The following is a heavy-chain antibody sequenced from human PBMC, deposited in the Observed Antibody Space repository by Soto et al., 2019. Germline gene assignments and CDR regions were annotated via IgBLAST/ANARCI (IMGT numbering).Heavy chain of an antibody. CDR2: MNPNSGNT. CDR3: ARGYGSCSYDSGDYFDY. D-gene: IGHD3-10*01. J-gene: IGHJ4*02. Sequence: QVQLVQSGAEVKKPGASVKVSCKAPGYTFTSYDINWVRQATGQGLEWMGWMNPNSGNTGYAQKFQGRVTMTRNTFISTAYMDLSSIRSEDTVVYYWARGYGSCSYDSGDYFDYWGQGTLVTVSS. V-gene: IGHV1-8*01. CDR1: GYTFTSYD.